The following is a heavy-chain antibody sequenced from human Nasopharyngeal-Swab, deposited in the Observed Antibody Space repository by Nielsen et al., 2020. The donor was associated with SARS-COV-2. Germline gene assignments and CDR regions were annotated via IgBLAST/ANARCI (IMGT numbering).Heavy chain of an antibody. J-gene: IGHJ6*02. CDR1: GYSFTSYW. Sequence: GESLKIPCKGSGYSFTSYWIGWVRQMPGKGLEWMGIIYPCDSDTRYSPSFQGQVTISADKSISTAYLQWSSLKASDTAMYYCARFYCSSTSCPDYYGMDVWGQGTTVTVSS. D-gene: IGHD2-2*01. V-gene: IGHV5-51*01. CDR2: IYPCDSDT. CDR3: ARFYCSSTSCPDYYGMDV.